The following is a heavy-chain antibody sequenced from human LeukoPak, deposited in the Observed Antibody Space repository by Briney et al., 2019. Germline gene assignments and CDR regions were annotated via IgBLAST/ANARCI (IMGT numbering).Heavy chain of an antibody. CDR3: TRDAYNFNDFDY. CDR2: VSSHGNDG. CDR1: EFTFSNYA. J-gene: IGHJ4*02. D-gene: IGHD5-24*01. V-gene: IGHV3-30*17. Sequence: GGSLRLSCAVSEFTFSNYAMHWVRQPPGKGLEWAAVVSSHGNDGYYADSVRGRFTISRDNSKNTLYRQIDSLRLEDTAIYYCTRDAYNFNDFDYWGQGTLVTVSS.